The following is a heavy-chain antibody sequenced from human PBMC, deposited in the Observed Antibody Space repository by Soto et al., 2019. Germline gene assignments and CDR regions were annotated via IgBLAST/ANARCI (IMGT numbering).Heavy chain of an antibody. CDR2: IKQDGSEK. V-gene: IGHV3-7*01. D-gene: IGHD3-3*01. J-gene: IGHJ6*03. CDR1: GFTFSSYW. Sequence: EVQLVESGGGLVQPGGSLRLSCAASGFTFSSYWMSWVRQAPGKGLEWVANIKQDGSEKYSVDSVKGRFTISRDNAKNSLYLQMNSLRAEDKAVYYCARDHAGSVDGVVIITYCSSYMDVWGKGTTVTVSS. CDR3: ARDHAGSVDGVVIITYCSSYMDV.